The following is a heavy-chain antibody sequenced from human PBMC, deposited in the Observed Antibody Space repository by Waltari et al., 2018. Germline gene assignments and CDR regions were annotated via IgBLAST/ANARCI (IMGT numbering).Heavy chain of an antibody. Sequence: EVQLVETGGGLIQPGGSLRLSCAASGFTVSRNSMSWVRQAPGKGLEWVSVIYSGGSTYYADSVKGRFTISRDNSKNTLYLQMNSLRAEDTAVYYCARDNRYGSGSYITYWGQGTLVTVSS. CDR1: GFTVSRNS. V-gene: IGHV3-53*02. CDR2: IYSGGST. CDR3: ARDNRYGSGSYITY. D-gene: IGHD3-10*01. J-gene: IGHJ4*02.